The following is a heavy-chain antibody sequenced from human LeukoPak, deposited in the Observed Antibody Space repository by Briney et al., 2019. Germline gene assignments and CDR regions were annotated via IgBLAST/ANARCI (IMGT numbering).Heavy chain of an antibody. CDR2: IYHSGST. D-gene: IGHD3-10*01. CDR1: GGSISSGGYS. J-gene: IGHJ3*02. V-gene: IGHV4-30-2*01. CDR3: ALRMWAMVRGVIEGGAFDI. Sequence: PSETLSLTCAVSGGSISSGGYSWSWIRQPPGKGLEWIGYIYHSGSTYYNPSLKSRVTISVDRSKNQFSLKLSSVTAADTAVYYCALRMWAMVRGVIEGGAFDIWGQGTMVTVSS.